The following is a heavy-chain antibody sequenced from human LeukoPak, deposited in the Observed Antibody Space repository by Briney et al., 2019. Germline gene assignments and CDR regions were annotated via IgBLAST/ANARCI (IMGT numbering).Heavy chain of an antibody. J-gene: IGHJ4*02. CDR2: INPSGGST. V-gene: IGHV1-46*01. CDR1: GYTFTGYY. CDR3: ARGSHVRLYDSPNGFDY. D-gene: IGHD3-22*01. Sequence: EASVKVSCTASGYTFTGYYMHWVRQAPGQGLEWMGIINPSGGSTNYAQKFQGRVTMTRDTSTSTVYMELSSLRSEDTAVYYCARGSHVRLYDSPNGFDYWGQGTLVTVSS.